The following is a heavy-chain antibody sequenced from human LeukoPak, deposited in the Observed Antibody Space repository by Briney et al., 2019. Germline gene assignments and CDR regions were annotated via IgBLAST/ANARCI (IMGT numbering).Heavy chain of an antibody. Sequence: PSETLSLTCSVSDGSINSYYWNWIRRPPGKGLEWIGYIYYNGNTNYSPSLKSQVTMSVDTSKNLFSLKVSSVTAADTAVYYCARGRSNYYGMDVWGQGTTVTVSS. J-gene: IGHJ6*02. CDR3: ARGRSNYYGMDV. CDR2: IYYNGNT. D-gene: IGHD1-26*01. V-gene: IGHV4-59*01. CDR1: DGSINSYY.